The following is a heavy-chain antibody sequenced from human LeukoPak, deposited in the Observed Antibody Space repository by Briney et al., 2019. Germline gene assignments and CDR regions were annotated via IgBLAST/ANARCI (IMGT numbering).Heavy chain of an antibody. CDR3: ASEYKYDSSGANAFDI. Sequence: ASVKVSCKTSGYTFTSYSINWVRQAPGQGLEWMGWIHPNTGGTKYAQKFQGRVTMTRDTSSSTAYMELSSLRSADTAVYYCASEYKYDSSGANAFDIWGQGTMVTVSS. J-gene: IGHJ3*02. D-gene: IGHD3-22*01. CDR2: IHPNTGGT. V-gene: IGHV1-2*02. CDR1: GYTFTSYS.